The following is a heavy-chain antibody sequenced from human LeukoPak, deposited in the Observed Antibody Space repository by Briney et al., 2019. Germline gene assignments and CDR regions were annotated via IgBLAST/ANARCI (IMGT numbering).Heavy chain of an antibody. CDR2: IYYSGST. V-gene: IGHV4-59*01. D-gene: IGHD3-10*01. J-gene: IGHJ6*04. CDR3: AREWSIRGVNSYGMDV. Sequence: SETLSLTCTVSGGSISSYYWSWIRQPPGKGLEWIGYIYYSGSTNYNPSLKSRVTISVDTSKNKFSLKLSSVTAADTAVYYCAREWSIRGVNSYGMDVWGKGTTVNVSS. CDR1: GGSISSYY.